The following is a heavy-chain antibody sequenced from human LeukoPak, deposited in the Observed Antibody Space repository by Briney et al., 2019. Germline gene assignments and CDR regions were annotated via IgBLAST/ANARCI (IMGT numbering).Heavy chain of an antibody. CDR2: ITTNNGNI. Sequence: ASVKVSCKASGYTFTSYGISWVRQAPGQGPEWMGGITTNNGNIKYAQKLQGRVTMITDTSTSTAYMELRSLRSDDTAVYYCARDSLVGGLSGDWGQGTLVTVSS. V-gene: IGHV1-18*01. CDR3: ARDSLVGGLSGD. J-gene: IGHJ1*01. CDR1: GYTFTSYG. D-gene: IGHD3-10*01.